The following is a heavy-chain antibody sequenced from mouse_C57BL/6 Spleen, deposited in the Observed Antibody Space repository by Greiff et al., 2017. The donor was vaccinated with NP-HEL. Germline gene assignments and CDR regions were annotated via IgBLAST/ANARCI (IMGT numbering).Heavy chain of an antibody. V-gene: IGHV5-4*03. Sequence: DVKLVESGGGLVKPGGSLKLSCAASGFTFSSYAMSWVRQTPEKRLEWVATISDGGSYTYYPDNVKGRFTISRDNAKNNLYLQMSHLKSEDTAMYYCARGGAYYDYGEGTFAYWGQGTLVTVAA. D-gene: IGHD2-4*01. CDR3: ARGGAYYDYGEGTFAY. J-gene: IGHJ3*01. CDR1: GFTFSSYA. CDR2: ISDGGSYT.